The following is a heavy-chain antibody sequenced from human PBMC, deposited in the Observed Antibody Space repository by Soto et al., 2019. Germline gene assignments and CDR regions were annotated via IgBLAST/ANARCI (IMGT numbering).Heavy chain of an antibody. CDR3: ARHAAYDSVWGKSDGSDY. D-gene: IGHD3-16*01. CDR2: MYYSGAT. V-gene: IGHV4-39*01. J-gene: IGHJ4*02. Sequence: QLQLQESGPGLVKPSETLSLACTVSGGSISSNSYYWDWSRQPPGKGLEWIGSMYYSGATYHNPSLQRRVTISVDTSKNQCSLHLSSVTAADTAVYYCARHAAYDSVWGKSDGSDYWGQGTLVTVSS. CDR1: GGSISSNSYY.